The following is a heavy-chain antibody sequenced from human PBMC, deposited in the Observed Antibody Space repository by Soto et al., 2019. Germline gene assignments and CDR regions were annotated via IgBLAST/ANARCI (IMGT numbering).Heavy chain of an antibody. J-gene: IGHJ5*02. CDR3: ARFGSASGNWFDP. D-gene: IGHD6-6*01. CDR2: IYYTGSA. V-gene: IGHV4-31*03. Sequence: QVQLQESGPGLVKPSQTLSLTCTVSGGSISSGGYYWSWIRQHPGQGLEWIGYIYYTGSAYYNPSHESRVTISVDTSKNQFSLKLSSVTAADTAVYYGARFGSASGNWFDPWGQGPLVTVAA. CDR1: GGSISSGGYY.